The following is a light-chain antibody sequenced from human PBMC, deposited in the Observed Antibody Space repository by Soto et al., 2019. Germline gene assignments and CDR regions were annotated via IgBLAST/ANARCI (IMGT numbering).Light chain of an antibody. CDR2: EVS. CDR1: TSDVGGYNY. J-gene: IGLJ2*01. CDR3: SSFTSKSTLI. V-gene: IGLV2-14*01. Sequence: QSVLTQPASVSGSPGQSITISCTGTTSDVGGYNYVSWYQQHPGKAPKLIIWEVSNRPSGIPLRFSASKSGNTASLTISGLQAEDEAHYYCSSFTSKSTLIFGGGTKLTVL.